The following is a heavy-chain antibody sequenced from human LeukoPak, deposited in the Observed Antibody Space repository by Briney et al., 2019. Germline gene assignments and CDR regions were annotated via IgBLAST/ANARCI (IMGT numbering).Heavy chain of an antibody. J-gene: IGHJ3*02. D-gene: IGHD3-10*01. V-gene: IGHV1-18*01. CDR2: ISAYNGNT. CDR3: ARDRWFGELSGTGASDI. Sequence: ASVKVSCKASGYTFTSYGISWVRQAPGQGLEWMGWISAYNGNTNYAQKLQGRVTMTTDTSTSTAYMELRSLRSDDTAVYYCARDRWFGELSGTGASDIWGQGTMVTVSS. CDR1: GYTFTSYG.